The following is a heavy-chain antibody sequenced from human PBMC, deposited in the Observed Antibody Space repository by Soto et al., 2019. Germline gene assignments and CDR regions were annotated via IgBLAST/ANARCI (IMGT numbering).Heavy chain of an antibody. CDR3: AAPRDEYGSGVSWFTYGMDI. D-gene: IGHD3-10*01. CDR1: GFTFSDFA. J-gene: IGHJ6*02. Sequence: GGSLRLSCLASGFTFSDFAMTWVRHVPGRGLEWVASLDGAGGSTYYAESVRGRFSISRDNSQNTLFLQMKRLTVDDTAIYYCAAPRDEYGSGVSWFTYGMDIWGQEPRSPSP. V-gene: IGHV3-23*01. CDR2: LDGAGGST.